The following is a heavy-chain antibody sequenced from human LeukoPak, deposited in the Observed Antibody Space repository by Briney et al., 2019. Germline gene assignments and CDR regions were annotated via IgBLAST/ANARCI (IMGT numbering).Heavy chain of an antibody. J-gene: IGHJ4*02. V-gene: IGHV4-34*01. Sequence: SETLSLTCAVYGGSFSGYYWSWIRQPPGKGLEWIGEINHSGSTNYNPSLKSRVTISVDTSKNQFSLKLSSVAAADTAVYYCARAGGYYDSSGYDYWGQGTLVTVSS. CDR2: INHSGST. CDR3: ARAGGYYDSSGYDY. D-gene: IGHD3-22*01. CDR1: GGSFSGYY.